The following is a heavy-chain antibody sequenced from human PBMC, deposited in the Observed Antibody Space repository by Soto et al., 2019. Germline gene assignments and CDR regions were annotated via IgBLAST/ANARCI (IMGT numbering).Heavy chain of an antibody. D-gene: IGHD6-13*01. Sequence: SETLSLTCTVSGGSISSYYWSWIRQPPGKGLEWIGYIYYSGSTNYNPSLKSRVTISVDTSKNQFSLKLSSVTAADTAVYYCARERTGYSSSWSAFDIWGQGTMVTVSS. V-gene: IGHV4-59*01. CDR3: ARERTGYSSSWSAFDI. CDR1: GGSISSYY. CDR2: IYYSGST. J-gene: IGHJ3*02.